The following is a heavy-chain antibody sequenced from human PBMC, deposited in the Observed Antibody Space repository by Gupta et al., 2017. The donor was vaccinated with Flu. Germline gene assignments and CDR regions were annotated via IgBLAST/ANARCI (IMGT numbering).Heavy chain of an antibody. J-gene: IGHJ4*02. CDR1: GDSIIYYY. Sequence: QVQLRGSGPGLVKPSETLSLTCSFSGDSIIYYYWNWVRQSPGKGLEWIGYIHYSGSTNYNPSLKSRLTISVDTAKRQFSLRLSSGTDADTAVYYCARARRQQLIDYWGQGTLVTVSS. V-gene: IGHV4-59*08. D-gene: IGHD6-13*01. CDR3: ARARRQQLIDY. CDR2: IHYSGST.